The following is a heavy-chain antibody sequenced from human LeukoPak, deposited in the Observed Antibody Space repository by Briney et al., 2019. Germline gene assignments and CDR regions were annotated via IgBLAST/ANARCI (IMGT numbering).Heavy chain of an antibody. CDR1: GFTFSSYS. CDR3: AGILTGYNNWFDP. J-gene: IGHJ5*02. V-gene: IGHV3-48*04. D-gene: IGHD3-9*01. CDR2: ISSSSSTI. Sequence: GGSLRLSCAASGFTFSSYSMNWVRQAPGKGLEWVSYISSSSSTIYYADSVKGRFTISRDSAKNSLYLQMNSLRAEDTAVYYCAGILTGYNNWFDPWGQGTLVTVSS.